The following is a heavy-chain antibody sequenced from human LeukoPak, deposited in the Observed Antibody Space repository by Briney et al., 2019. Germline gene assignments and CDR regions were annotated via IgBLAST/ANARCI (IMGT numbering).Heavy chain of an antibody. Sequence: SETLSLTCAVYGGPFSGYYWSWIRQPPGKGLEWIGEINHSGSTNYNPSLKSRVTISVDTSKNQFSLKLSSVTAADTAVYHCARGGEIAAVNYYFDYWGQGTVVTVSS. D-gene: IGHD6-13*01. CDR1: GGPFSGYY. CDR3: ARGGEIAAVNYYFDY. V-gene: IGHV4-34*01. J-gene: IGHJ4*02. CDR2: INHSGST.